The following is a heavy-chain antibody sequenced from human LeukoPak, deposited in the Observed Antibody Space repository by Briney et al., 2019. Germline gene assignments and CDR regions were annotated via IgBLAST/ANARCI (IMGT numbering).Heavy chain of an antibody. V-gene: IGHV3-30*04. D-gene: IGHD3-22*01. J-gene: IGHJ4*02. Sequence: GSLRLSCAASGFTFRSYAMHWVRQAPGKGLEWVAVISYDGSNEYYADSVKGRFTLSRDNSKNTLYLQMNSLRAGDTAVYYCARSPTDYDSSGYYRYWGQGTLVTVSS. CDR2: ISYDGSNE. CDR3: ARSPTDYDSSGYYRY. CDR1: GFTFRSYA.